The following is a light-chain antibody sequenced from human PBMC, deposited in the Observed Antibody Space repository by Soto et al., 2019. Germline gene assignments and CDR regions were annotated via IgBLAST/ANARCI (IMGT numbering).Light chain of an antibody. CDR2: DTS. V-gene: IGKV3-15*01. CDR3: HQYNHWPRRLS. J-gene: IGKJ4*01. CDR1: QSLSSN. Sequence: EIVLTQSPATLYVSPGERATLSCRASQSLSSNVAWYQQRPSQAPRLLIFDTSSRASDVPARFSGGGSGTEFTLTIASMQSEDFAIYYCHQYNHWPRRLSFGGGTQVELK.